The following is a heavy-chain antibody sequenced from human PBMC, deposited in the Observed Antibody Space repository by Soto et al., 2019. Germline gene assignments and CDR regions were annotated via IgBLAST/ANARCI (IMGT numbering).Heavy chain of an antibody. D-gene: IGHD3-10*01. V-gene: IGHV5-51*01. CDR3: VSRLALSSGIEY. Sequence: PGESLKISCKSSGYSFTNSWIGWVRQMPGKGLEWVGIIYPGDSDTRYSPSFQGQVTISADKSISTAYLQWSSLKASDSAMYYCVSRLALSSGIEYWGQGTLVTVSS. J-gene: IGHJ4*02. CDR2: IYPGDSDT. CDR1: GYSFTNSW.